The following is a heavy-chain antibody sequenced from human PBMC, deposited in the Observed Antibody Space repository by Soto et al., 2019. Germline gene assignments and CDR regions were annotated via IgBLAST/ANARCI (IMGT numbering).Heavy chain of an antibody. V-gene: IGHV5-51*01. Sequence: GESLKISCKGSGYSFTSYWIGWVRQMPGKGLEWMGIIYPGDSGTRYSPSFQGQVTIPADKSISTAYLQWSSLKASDTAMYYCARVGGSHSLYYYYGMDVWGQGTTVTVSS. D-gene: IGHD1-26*01. CDR2: IYPGDSGT. J-gene: IGHJ6*02. CDR1: GYSFTSYW. CDR3: ARVGGSHSLYYYYGMDV.